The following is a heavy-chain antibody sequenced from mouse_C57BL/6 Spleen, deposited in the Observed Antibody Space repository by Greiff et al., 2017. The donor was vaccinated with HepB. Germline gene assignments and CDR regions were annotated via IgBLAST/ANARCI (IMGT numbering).Heavy chain of an antibody. V-gene: IGHV1-15*01. D-gene: IGHD2-3*01. Sequence: VQLQQSGAELVRPGASVTLSCKASGYTFTDYEMHWVKQTPVHGLEWIGAIAPETGGTAYNQKFKGKAILTADKSSSTAYMELRSLTSEDSAVYYCTRWWLLRFDYWGQGTTLTVSS. J-gene: IGHJ2*01. CDR2: IAPETGGT. CDR3: TRWWLLRFDY. CDR1: GYTFTDYE.